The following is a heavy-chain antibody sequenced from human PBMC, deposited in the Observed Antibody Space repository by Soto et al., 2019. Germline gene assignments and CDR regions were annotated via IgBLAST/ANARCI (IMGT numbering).Heavy chain of an antibody. D-gene: IGHD1-26*01. CDR3: ARDAESGSYSGY. Sequence: QVQLVQSGAEVKKPGASVKVSCKGSGYTFTNYGITWVRQAPGQGLEWMGWISAYNGNTNYAQKLQGRVTMTTDTSASTAYMELRSLRSDDTAVYYCARDAESGSYSGYWGQGTLVTVSS. CDR1: GYTFTNYG. V-gene: IGHV1-18*01. J-gene: IGHJ4*02. CDR2: ISAYNGNT.